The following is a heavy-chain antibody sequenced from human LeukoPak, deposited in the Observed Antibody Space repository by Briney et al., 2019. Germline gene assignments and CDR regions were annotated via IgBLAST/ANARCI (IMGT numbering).Heavy chain of an antibody. D-gene: IGHD2-21*02. J-gene: IGHJ4*02. V-gene: IGHV4-59*01. CDR3: ARGSGGDSSY. CDR2: IDYSGST. CDR1: GGSISTYY. Sequence: SETLSLTCTVSGGSISTYYWSWIRQPPGKGLEWIGYIDYSGSTNYNPSLRSRVTISIDTSKKQFPLKLSSVTAADTAVYYCARGSGGDSSYWGQGSLVTVSS.